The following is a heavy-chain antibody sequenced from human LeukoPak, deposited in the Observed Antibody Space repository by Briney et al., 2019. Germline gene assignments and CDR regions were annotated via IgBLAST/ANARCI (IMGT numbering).Heavy chain of an antibody. D-gene: IGHD2-2*01. Sequence: GGSLRLSCAPFGLTVSSNYMSSVRQAPGKGPEWVSTIYSDGTPYYADSLKGRFTISSDNSKNTLYLRMNSLRAEDTAIYYCARAIQSHLLKGYFDYWGQGAVVPVSS. CDR3: ARAIQSHLLKGYFDY. V-gene: IGHV3-53*01. J-gene: IGHJ4*02. CDR1: GLTVSSNY. CDR2: IYSDGTP.